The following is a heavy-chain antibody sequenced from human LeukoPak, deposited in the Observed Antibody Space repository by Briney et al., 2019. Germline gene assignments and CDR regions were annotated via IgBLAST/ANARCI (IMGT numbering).Heavy chain of an antibody. J-gene: IGHJ4*02. CDR3: AKNPSYCSGGRCYVSHYFDY. CDR2: ISWNSGSI. D-gene: IGHD2-15*01. Sequence: SLRLSCAASGFTFDDYAMHWVRQAPGKGLEWVSGISWNSGSIGYADSVKGRFTISRDNAKNSLHLQMNSLRAEDTALYYCAKNPSYCSGGRCYVSHYFDYWGQGTLVIVSS. V-gene: IGHV3-9*01. CDR1: GFTFDDYA.